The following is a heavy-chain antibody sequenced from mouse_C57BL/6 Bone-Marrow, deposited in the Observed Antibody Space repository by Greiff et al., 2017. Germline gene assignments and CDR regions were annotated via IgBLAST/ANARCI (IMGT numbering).Heavy chain of an antibody. V-gene: IGHV1-55*01. CDR2: IYPGSGST. CDR3: ARSLFYFDY. J-gene: IGHJ2*01. CDR1: GYTFTSYW. Sequence: VQLQQPGAELVKPGASVKMSCKASGYTFTSYWITWVKQRPGQGLEWIGDIYPGSGSTNYNAKFKSKVTLTVDTSSSTAYMQHSSLTSEDSAVYDGARSLFYFDYWGQGATRTVSS.